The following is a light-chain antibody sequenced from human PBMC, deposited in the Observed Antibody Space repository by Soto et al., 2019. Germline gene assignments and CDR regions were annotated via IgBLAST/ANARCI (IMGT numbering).Light chain of an antibody. Sequence: EIVLTQSPGTLSLSPGERATLSCRASQSVSSSYVAWYQQKPGQAPRLLIYGASSRATGIPDRFSGSGSGTDFTLTISRLEPEDSAVYYCQHYGSSPRTFGQGTKVDIK. CDR3: QHYGSSPRT. CDR2: GAS. J-gene: IGKJ1*01. CDR1: QSVSSSY. V-gene: IGKV3-20*01.